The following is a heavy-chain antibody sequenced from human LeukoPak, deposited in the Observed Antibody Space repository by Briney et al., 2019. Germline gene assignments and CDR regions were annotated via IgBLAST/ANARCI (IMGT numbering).Heavy chain of an antibody. J-gene: IGHJ4*02. D-gene: IGHD4-17*01. V-gene: IGHV3-21*01. CDR2: ISSSSSYI. CDR1: GFTFSSYS. Sequence: GGSLRLXCAASGFTFSSYSMDWDRQAPGKGLEWVSSISSSSSYIYYADSVKGRFTISRDNAKNSLYLQMNSLRAEDTAVYYSASSRDYGDYSLDYWGQGTLVTVSS. CDR3: ASSRDYGDYSLDY.